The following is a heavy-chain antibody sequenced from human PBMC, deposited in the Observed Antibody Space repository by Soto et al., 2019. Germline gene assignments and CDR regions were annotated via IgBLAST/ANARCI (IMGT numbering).Heavy chain of an antibody. D-gene: IGHD2-15*01. CDR2: IYYSGST. V-gene: IGHV4-59*01. J-gene: IGHJ6*03. Sequence: QVQLQESGPGLVKPSETLSLTCTVSGGPIRRYYWSWIRQPPGKGLEWIGYIYYSGSTNYNPSLKSRVTISVDTSKNQFSLKVSAVTAADTAVYYCARHYCSGGSCYLDYYYYMDVWGKGTTVTVSS. CDR3: ARHYCSGGSCYLDYYYYMDV. CDR1: GGPIRRYY.